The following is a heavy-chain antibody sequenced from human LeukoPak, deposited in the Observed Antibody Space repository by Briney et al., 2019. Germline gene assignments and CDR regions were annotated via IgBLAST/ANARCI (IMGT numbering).Heavy chain of an antibody. V-gene: IGHV4-4*07. D-gene: IGHD3-10*01. CDR3: ARGDGSTMARGVSRYGWFDS. Sequence: SETLCLTCTVSGGFLSIYYRTSNRQHAGEGLEWIGRIFTTGSTNYNPSLMSRVTMSIDTSKSQFSLKFRSVTAADTAVYYCARGDGSTMARGVSRYGWFDSWGQGALVTVSS. J-gene: IGHJ5*01. CDR1: GGFLSIYY. CDR2: IFTTGST.